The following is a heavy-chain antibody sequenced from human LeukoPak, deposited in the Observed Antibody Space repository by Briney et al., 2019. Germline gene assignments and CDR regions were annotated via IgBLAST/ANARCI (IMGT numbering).Heavy chain of an antibody. D-gene: IGHD2-2*01. J-gene: IGHJ4*02. CDR2: INPNSGDT. CDR3: ARDYCSSTSCLFDY. Sequence: ASVKVSCKASGYTFTGYHMHWVRQAPGQGLEWLGRINPNSGDTNYAQKFQGRVAMTRDTSISTAFMELTRLRSDDTAVYYCARDYCSSTSCLFDYWGQGTLVTVSS. V-gene: IGHV1-2*06. CDR1: GYTFTGYH.